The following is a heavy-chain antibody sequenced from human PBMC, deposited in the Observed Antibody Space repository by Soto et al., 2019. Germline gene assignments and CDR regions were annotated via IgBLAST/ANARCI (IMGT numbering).Heavy chain of an antibody. D-gene: IGHD2-2*01. CDR3: ARDSYQPLLSD. CDR2: IYSGGST. Sequence: EVQLVESGGGLIQPGGSLRLSCAASGFTVSSNYMSWFRQAPGKGLEWVSVIYSGGSTYYADSVKGRFTISRDNSKNTLYLQMNSLSAEDTAVYYSARDSYQPLLSDWGQGTLVIVSS. CDR1: GFTVSSNY. V-gene: IGHV3-53*01. J-gene: IGHJ4*02.